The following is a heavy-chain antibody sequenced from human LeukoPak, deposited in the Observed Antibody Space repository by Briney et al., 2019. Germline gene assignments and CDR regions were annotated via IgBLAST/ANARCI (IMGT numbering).Heavy chain of an antibody. CDR2: ISSSASIM. V-gene: IGHV3-48*03. CDR3: ARGSVLTPVLSDY. J-gene: IGHJ4*02. D-gene: IGHD4-23*01. CDR1: GSTFSSYE. Sequence: GGSLTLSCAASGSTFSSYEINWVRQAPGKGLEGVSYISSSASIMYYADSVKGRFTISRDNAKNSLYLQMNSLRAEDTAVYYCARGSVLTPVLSDYWGQGTLVTVSS.